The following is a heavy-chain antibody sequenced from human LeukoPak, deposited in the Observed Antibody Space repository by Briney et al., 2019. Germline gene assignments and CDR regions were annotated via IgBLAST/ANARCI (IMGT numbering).Heavy chain of an antibody. V-gene: IGHV3-74*01. Sequence: PGGSLRLSCAASGFTFSSYWMHWVRQAPGKGLVWVSRINSDGSSTSYADSVKGRFTISRGNAKNTLYLQMSSLRAEDTAVYYCVTSKYGDYVPPFDFWGQGTLVTVSS. D-gene: IGHD4-17*01. CDR2: INSDGSST. CDR1: GFTFSSYW. J-gene: IGHJ4*02. CDR3: VTSKYGDYVPPFDF.